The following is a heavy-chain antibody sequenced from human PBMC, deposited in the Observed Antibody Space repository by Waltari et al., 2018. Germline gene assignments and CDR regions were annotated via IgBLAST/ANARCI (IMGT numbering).Heavy chain of an antibody. Sequence: EVQLLESGGGLVQPGGSLRLSCAASRFTFISYAMSWVRQAPGKGLEWVSAISGSGGSTYYADSVKGRFTISRDNSKNTLYLQMNSLRAEDTAVYYCAKANDFWSGSYWGQGTLVTVSS. CDR2: ISGSGGST. D-gene: IGHD3-3*01. J-gene: IGHJ4*02. CDR3: AKANDFWSGSY. CDR1: RFTFISYA. V-gene: IGHV3-23*01.